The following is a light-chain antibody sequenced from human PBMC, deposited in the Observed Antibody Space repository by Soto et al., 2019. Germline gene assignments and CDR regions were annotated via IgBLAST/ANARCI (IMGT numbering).Light chain of an antibody. J-gene: IGLJ3*02. CDR3: AKWDEHLNGPG. CDR2: TND. Sequence: QSVLTQPPSASGTPGQRVTISCSGSGSNIGSNTVNWYQHLPGTAPKVLINTNDQRPSGVPDRFSGSKSGTSASLAISGLQSYEWADYFCAKWDEHLNGPGFGGGTQLAVL. V-gene: IGLV1-44*01. CDR1: GSNIGSNT.